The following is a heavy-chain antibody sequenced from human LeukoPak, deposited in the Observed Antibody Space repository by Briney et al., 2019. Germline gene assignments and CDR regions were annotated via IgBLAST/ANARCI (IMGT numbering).Heavy chain of an antibody. CDR1: GGTFSSYA. J-gene: IGHJ4*02. CDR2: IIPIFGTA. D-gene: IGHD6-13*01. CDR3: ARDVPISRYRSSSAFDY. Sequence: ASVKVSCKASGGTFSSYAISWVRQAPGQGLEWMGGIIPIFGTANYAQKFQGRVTITTDESTSTAYMELSSLRSEDTAVYYCARDVPISRYRSSSAFDYWGQGTLVTVSS. V-gene: IGHV1-69*05.